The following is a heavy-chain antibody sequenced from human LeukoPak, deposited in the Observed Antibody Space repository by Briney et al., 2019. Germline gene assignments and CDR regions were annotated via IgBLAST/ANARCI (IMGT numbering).Heavy chain of an antibody. CDR1: GGSISSYY. V-gene: IGHV4-59*08. D-gene: IGHD3-3*01. CDR2: IYYSGST. J-gene: IGHJ4*02. CDR3: ARLPFWSGYPDY. Sequence: SETLSLTCTVSGGSISSYYWSWIWQPPGKGLEWIGYIYYSGSTNYNPSLKSRVTISVDTSKNQFSLKLSSVTAADTAVYYCARLPFWSGYPDYWGQGTLVTVSS.